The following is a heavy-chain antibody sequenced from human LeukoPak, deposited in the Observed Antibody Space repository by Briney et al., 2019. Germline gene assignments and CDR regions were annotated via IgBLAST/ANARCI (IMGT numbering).Heavy chain of an antibody. V-gene: IGHV4-34*01. CDR3: ASYDFWSGYHGY. CDR2: INHSGGT. D-gene: IGHD3-3*01. J-gene: IGHJ4*02. CDR1: GGSFSGYY. Sequence: SETLSLTCAVYGGSFSGYYWSWIRQPPGKGLEWIGEINHSGGTNYNPSLKSRVTISVDTSKNQFSLKLSSVTAADTAVYYCASYDFWSGYHGYWGQGTLVTVSS.